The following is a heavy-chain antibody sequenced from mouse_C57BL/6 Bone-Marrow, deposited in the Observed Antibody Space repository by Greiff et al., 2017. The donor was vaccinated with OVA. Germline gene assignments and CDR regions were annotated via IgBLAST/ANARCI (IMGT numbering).Heavy chain of an antibody. CDR3: ARDWAWFAY. Sequence: QVQLQQSGAELARPGASVKLSCKASGYTFTSYGISWVKQRTGQGLEWIGEIYPRSGNTYYNEKFKGKATLTADKYSSTAYMELRSLTSEDSAVYFCARDWAWFAYWGQGTLVTVSA. V-gene: IGHV1-81*01. J-gene: IGHJ3*01. CDR2: IYPRSGNT. D-gene: IGHD4-1*01. CDR1: GYTFTSYG.